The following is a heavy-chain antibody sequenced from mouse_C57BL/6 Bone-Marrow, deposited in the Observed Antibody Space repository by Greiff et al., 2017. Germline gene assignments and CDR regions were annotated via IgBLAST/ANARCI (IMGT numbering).Heavy chain of an antibody. V-gene: IGHV2-5*01. D-gene: IGHD1-1*01. J-gene: IGHJ4*01. CDR1: GFSLTSYG. Sequence: QVQLQQSGPGLVQPSQSLSITCTVSGFSLTSYGVHWVRQSPGKGLEWLGVIWRGGSTDYNAAFMSRLSITKDNSKSQVFFKMNSLQADDTAIYYCAIHYYGSSYDYAMDYWGQGTSGTVAS. CDR3: AIHYYGSSYDYAMDY. CDR2: IWRGGST.